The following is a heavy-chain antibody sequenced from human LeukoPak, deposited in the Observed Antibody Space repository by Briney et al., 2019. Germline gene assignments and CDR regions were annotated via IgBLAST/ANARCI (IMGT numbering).Heavy chain of an antibody. D-gene: IGHD3-16*01. V-gene: IGHV3-30-3*01. CDR3: AKGGSGTNLRFDY. J-gene: IGHJ4*02. Sequence: GGSLRLSCAASGFTFSSYAMHWVRQAPGKGLEWVAVISYDGSNKYYADSVKGRFTISRDNSKNTLYLQTNSLRAEDTAVYYCAKGGSGTNLRFDYWGQGTLVTVSS. CDR1: GFTFSSYA. CDR2: ISYDGSNK.